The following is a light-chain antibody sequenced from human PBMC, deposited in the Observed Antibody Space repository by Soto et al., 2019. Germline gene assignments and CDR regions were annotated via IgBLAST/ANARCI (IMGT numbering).Light chain of an antibody. J-gene: IGLJ2*01. CDR2: QDN. Sequence: SYELTQPPSVSVSPGQTASITCSGDKLGDKYACWYQHKPGQSPILVIYQDNKRPSGIPERFSGSNSGNTATLTISGTQAMDEADYYCQTWDGSTVVFGGGTKLTVL. V-gene: IGLV3-1*01. CDR3: QTWDGSTVV. CDR1: KLGDKY.